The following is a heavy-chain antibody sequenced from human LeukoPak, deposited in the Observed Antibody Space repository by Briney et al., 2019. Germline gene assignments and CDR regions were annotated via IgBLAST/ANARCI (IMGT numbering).Heavy chain of an antibody. CDR3: AREYCSSTSCSRHYYYYGMDV. V-gene: IGHV1-46*01. Sequence: ASVKVSCTASGYTFTSYYMHWVRHAPGQGLEWMGIINPSGGSTSYAQKFQGRVTMTRDTSTSTVYMELSSLRSEDTAVYYCAREYCSSTSCSRHYYYYGMDVWGKGTTVTVSS. D-gene: IGHD2-2*01. CDR2: INPSGGST. J-gene: IGHJ6*04. CDR1: GYTFTSYY.